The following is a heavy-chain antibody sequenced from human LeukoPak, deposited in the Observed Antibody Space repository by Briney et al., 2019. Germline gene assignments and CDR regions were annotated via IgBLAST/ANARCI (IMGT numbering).Heavy chain of an antibody. V-gene: IGHV1-18*01. J-gene: IGHJ4*02. Sequence: ASVKVSCKASGYTFTSFGISWVRQAPGQGLEWMGWISAYNGNINYAQKLQGRVTMTTDISTSTAHMEVRSLRSEDTAVYYCVRDLGVDTTMIFFDYWDRGSVVTVSS. CDR1: GYTFTSFG. CDR2: ISAYNGNI. D-gene: IGHD5-18*01. CDR3: VRDLGVDTTMIFFDY.